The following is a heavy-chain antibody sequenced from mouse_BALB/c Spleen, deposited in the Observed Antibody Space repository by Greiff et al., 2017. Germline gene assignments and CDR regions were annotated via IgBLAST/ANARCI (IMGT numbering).Heavy chain of an antibody. CDR2: ISSGGSYT. V-gene: IGHV5-6*01. CDR3: ARQGAYYGLDY. J-gene: IGHJ2*01. D-gene: IGHD2-10*01. CDR1: GFTFSSYV. Sequence: EVKLMESGGDLVKPGGSLKLSCAASGFTFSSYVMSWVRQTPDKRLEWVATISSGGSYTYYPDSVKGRFTISRDNAKNTLYLQMSSLKSEDTAMYYCARQGAYYGLDYWGQGTTLTVSS.